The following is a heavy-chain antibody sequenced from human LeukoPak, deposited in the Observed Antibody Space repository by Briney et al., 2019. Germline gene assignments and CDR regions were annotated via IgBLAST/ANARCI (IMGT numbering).Heavy chain of an antibody. CDR2: INSDGSSI. J-gene: IGHJ6*03. D-gene: IGHD2-2*01. V-gene: IGHV3-74*01. CDR3: ATGSNCTSTSCPLRYMDV. CDR1: GFILGSYW. Sequence: GGSLRLSCAASGFILGSYWMHWVRQAPGKGLVWISRINSDGSSISYADSVKGRFTISRDNAKNTLYLQMNSLRAEDTAVYYCATGSNCTSTSCPLRYMDVWGKGTTVTVSS.